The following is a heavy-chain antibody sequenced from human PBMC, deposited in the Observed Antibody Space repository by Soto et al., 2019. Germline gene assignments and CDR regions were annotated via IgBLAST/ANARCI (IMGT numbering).Heavy chain of an antibody. CDR1: GGSFSGYY. V-gene: IGHV4-34*01. J-gene: IGHJ4*02. CDR3: ARVHQYYDFWSGYSYGDYFDY. Sequence: SETLSLTCAVYGGSFSGYYWSWIRQPPGKGLEWIGGINHSGSTNYNPSLKSRVTISVDTSKNQFSLKLSSVTAADTAVYYCARVHQYYDFWSGYSYGDYFDYWGQGTLVTVSS. D-gene: IGHD3-3*01. CDR2: INHSGST.